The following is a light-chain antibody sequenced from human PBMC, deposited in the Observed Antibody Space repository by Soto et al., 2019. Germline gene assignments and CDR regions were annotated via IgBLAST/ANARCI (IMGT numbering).Light chain of an antibody. CDR1: QQVSSNY. V-gene: IGKV3-20*01. Sequence: DIGLPPYPGSLLLFAGERANLYCSARQQVSSNYLAWYQQKPGQVPRLLIYGASSRATGVPDRFSGSVSGTDFTLTISRLQPEDFVIYYCQQYCSSPLTFGQGTRVDIK. CDR2: GAS. CDR3: QQYCSSPLT. J-gene: IGKJ1*01.